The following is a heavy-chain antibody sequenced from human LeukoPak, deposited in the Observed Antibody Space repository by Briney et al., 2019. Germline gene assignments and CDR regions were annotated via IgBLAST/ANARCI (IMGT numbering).Heavy chain of an antibody. CDR3: ARVLRFLEWLLPLDY. V-gene: IGHV1-18*01. Sequence: ASVKVSCKASGYTFTSYGISWVRQAPGQGLEWMGWISAYNGNTNYAQKPQGRVTMTTDTSTSTAYMELRSLRSDDTAVYYCARVLRFLEWLLPLDYWGQGTLVTVSS. D-gene: IGHD3-3*01. CDR2: ISAYNGNT. CDR1: GYTFTSYG. J-gene: IGHJ4*02.